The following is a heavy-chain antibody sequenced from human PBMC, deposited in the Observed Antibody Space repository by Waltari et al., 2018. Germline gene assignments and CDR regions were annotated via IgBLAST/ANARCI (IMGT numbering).Heavy chain of an antibody. CDR1: GFTFSSSW. D-gene: IGHD6-13*01. Sequence: EVQVVESGGGLVQPGGSLRLSCAASGFTFSSSWMTWVRQAPGEGLEWVAKIKTDGIGTYYVDAVNGRFTISRDNTKNSLYLQMSSLRAEDTAVYYCAIGGVETSWYWRYWGQGTLVTVSS. CDR3: AIGGVETSWYWRY. V-gene: IGHV3-7*01. CDR2: IKTDGIGT. J-gene: IGHJ4*02.